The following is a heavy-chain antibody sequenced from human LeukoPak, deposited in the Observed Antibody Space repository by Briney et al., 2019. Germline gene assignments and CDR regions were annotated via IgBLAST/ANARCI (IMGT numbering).Heavy chain of an antibody. Sequence: LTCAXXGGSFSGYYXSWIRQPPGKGLEWIGEINHSGSTNYNPSLKRRVNISVDTSKNQFSLKLSSVTAADTAVYYCARRGARPYFQHWGQGTLVTVSS. J-gene: IGHJ1*01. CDR3: ARRGARPYFQH. CDR1: GGSFSGYY. CDR2: INHSGST. V-gene: IGHV4-34*01. D-gene: IGHD6-6*01.